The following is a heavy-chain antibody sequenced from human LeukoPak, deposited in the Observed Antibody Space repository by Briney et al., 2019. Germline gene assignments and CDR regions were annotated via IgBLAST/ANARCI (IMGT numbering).Heavy chain of an antibody. D-gene: IGHD6-19*01. CDR2: ISGDGVRT. CDR3: ANGAVDAVAAPPAAYLHYRMDV. CDR1: GFTFGSFA. Sequence: PGGSLRLSCAGSGFTFGSFAMNWVRQAPGKGLEWVSAISGDGVRTYNAASVKGRFTVSRDNSKSTLYLQMHSLRVEDSGVYYCANGAVDAVAAPPAAYLHYRMDVCGQGTTVIVSS. J-gene: IGHJ6*02. V-gene: IGHV3-23*01.